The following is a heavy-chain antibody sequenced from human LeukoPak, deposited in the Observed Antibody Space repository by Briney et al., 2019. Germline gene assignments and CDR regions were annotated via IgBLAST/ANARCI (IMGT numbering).Heavy chain of an antibody. CDR1: GFTFSSYG. J-gene: IGHJ4*02. CDR2: ISYDGSNK. CDR3: AKGSSGWEFDY. Sequence: GGSLRLSCAASGFTFSSYGMHWVRQAPGKGLEWVAVISYDGSNKYYADSVKGRFTISRDNSKNTLCLQMNSLRAEDTAVYYCAKGSSGWEFDYWGQGTLVTVSS. V-gene: IGHV3-30*18. D-gene: IGHD6-19*01.